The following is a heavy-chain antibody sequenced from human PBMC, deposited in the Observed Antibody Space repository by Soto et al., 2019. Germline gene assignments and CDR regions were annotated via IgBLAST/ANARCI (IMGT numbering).Heavy chain of an antibody. V-gene: IGHV3-23*01. CDR1: GFTFSSYA. J-gene: IGHJ4*02. Sequence: GGSLRLSCAASGFTFSSYAMSWVRQAPGKGLEWVSAISSSGGSTYYADSVKGRFTISRDNSKSTLYLQMNSLRAEDTAVYYCAKARWYSSSSVFDYWGQGTLVTVSS. CDR2: ISSSGGST. D-gene: IGHD6-6*01. CDR3: AKARWYSSSSVFDY.